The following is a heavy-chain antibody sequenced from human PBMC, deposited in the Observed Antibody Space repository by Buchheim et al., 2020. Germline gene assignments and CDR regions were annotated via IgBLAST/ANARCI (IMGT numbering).Heavy chain of an antibody. J-gene: IGHJ6*02. V-gene: IGHV3-7*01. Sequence: EVQLVESGGGLVQPGGSLRLSCEASGFTFSSYWMNWVRQAPGKGLEWVANIKQDGSGKHYVDSVKGRFTISRDNAKNSLYLQMNSLRAEDTAVYYCARDRWAAAAGIYYYCGMDVWGQGTT. CDR3: ARDRWAAAAGIYYYCGMDV. D-gene: IGHD6-13*01. CDR1: GFTFSSYW. CDR2: IKQDGSGK.